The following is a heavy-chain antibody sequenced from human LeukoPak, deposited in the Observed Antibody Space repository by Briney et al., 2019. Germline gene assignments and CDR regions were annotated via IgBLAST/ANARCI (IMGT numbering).Heavy chain of an antibody. Sequence: ASVKVSCKASGYDFINYGISWVRQAPGQGLEWMGWRSIYNGNTDYKLQGRVTMTTDTSTSTTYMEVRSLRSDDTAVYYCARGGPFPSGSSSREYYLDYWGQGTLVTVSS. D-gene: IGHD6-6*01. CDR1: GYDFINYG. CDR2: RSIYNGNT. CDR3: ARGGPFPSGSSSREYYLDY. J-gene: IGHJ4*02. V-gene: IGHV1-18*01.